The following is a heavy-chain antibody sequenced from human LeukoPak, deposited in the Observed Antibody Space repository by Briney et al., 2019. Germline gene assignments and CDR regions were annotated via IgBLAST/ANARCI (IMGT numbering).Heavy chain of an antibody. D-gene: IGHD6-6*01. V-gene: IGHV3-7*01. CDR1: GFSFSNFW. CDR2: IKPDGSGT. CDR3: ARGGGSSS. J-gene: IGHJ5*02. Sequence: GGSLRLSCAASGFSFSNFWMSWVRQAPGKGLEWVANIKPDGSGTNYVDSVKGRFTISRDNAKNSLDLQMNSLRAEDTAVYYCARGGGSSSWGQGTLVTVSS.